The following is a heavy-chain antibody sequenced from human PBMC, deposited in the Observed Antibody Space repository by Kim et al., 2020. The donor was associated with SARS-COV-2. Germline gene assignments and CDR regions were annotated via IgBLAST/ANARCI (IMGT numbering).Heavy chain of an antibody. V-gene: IGHV3-11*06. CDR2: YT. CDR3: ARVRLGAFDI. Sequence: YTNYADSVKGRFTISRDNAKNSLYLQMNSLRAEDTAVYYCARVRLGAFDIWGQGTMVTVSS. J-gene: IGHJ3*02.